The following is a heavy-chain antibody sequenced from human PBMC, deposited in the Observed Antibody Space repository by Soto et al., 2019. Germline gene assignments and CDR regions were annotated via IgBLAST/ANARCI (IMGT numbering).Heavy chain of an antibody. V-gene: IGHV3-23*01. CDR2: LLRPGRRT. Sequence: PGGSLGLSCAASGFMFSDYAMTWARQAPVKELEWVSGLLRPGRRTYYADSVKGRFTISGDTSANTVYLQMDSLRAEDTAVYYCAKDAIAIDGIWLTDCWGEGTVVTVSA. D-gene: IGHD3-3*02. CDR3: AKDAIAIDGIWLTDC. CDR1: GFMFSDYA. J-gene: IGHJ4*02.